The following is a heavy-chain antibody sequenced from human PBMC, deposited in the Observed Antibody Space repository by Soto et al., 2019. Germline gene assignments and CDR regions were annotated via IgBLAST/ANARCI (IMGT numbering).Heavy chain of an antibody. V-gene: IGHV3-23*01. D-gene: IGHD2-2*01. Sequence: GESLKISCAASGFTFSSYAMSWVRQAPGKGLEWVSAISGSGGSTYYADSVKGRFTISRDNSKNTLYLQMNSLRAEDTAVYYCANSRGEYQPLYYFDYWGQGTLVTVSS. CDR2: ISGSGGST. J-gene: IGHJ4*02. CDR1: GFTFSSYA. CDR3: ANSRGEYQPLYYFDY.